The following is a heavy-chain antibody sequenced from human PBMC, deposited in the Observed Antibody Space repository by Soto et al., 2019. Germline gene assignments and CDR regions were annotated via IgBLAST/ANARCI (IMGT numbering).Heavy chain of an antibody. V-gene: IGHV1-69*06. Sequence: SVKVSCKASGGTFSSYAISWVRQAPGQGLEWMGGIIPIFGAANYAQKFQGRLTITADKTTRTVYMELTRLTSEDTALYYCACLRGYRGSPIDFWGQGTQVTVSS. CDR3: ACLRGYRGSPIDF. CDR1: GGTFSSYA. D-gene: IGHD2-15*01. J-gene: IGHJ4*02. CDR2: IIPIFGAA.